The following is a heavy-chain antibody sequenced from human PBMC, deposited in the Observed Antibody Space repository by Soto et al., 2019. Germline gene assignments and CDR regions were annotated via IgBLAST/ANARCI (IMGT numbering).Heavy chain of an antibody. J-gene: IGHJ4*02. Sequence: EVQLVESGGGLVQPGGSLKLSCAASGFTFSGSAMHWVRQASGKGLEWVGRIRNKANSYATEYAASVKGRFTISRDDSKNTAYLQMNSMKTEDTAVYYCTTRYCSGGNCHYDYWGQGTLVTVSS. V-gene: IGHV3-73*01. D-gene: IGHD2-15*01. CDR1: GFTFSGSA. CDR3: TTRYCSGGNCHYDY. CDR2: IRNKANSYAT.